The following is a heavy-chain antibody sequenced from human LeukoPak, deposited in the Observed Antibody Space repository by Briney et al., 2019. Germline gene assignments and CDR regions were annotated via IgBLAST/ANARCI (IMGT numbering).Heavy chain of an antibody. Sequence: ASVKVSCKTSAYTFTNYDINRVRQASGQGLEWMGWMNPNSGVTGYAQKFQGRVSMTRDTSINTAYLELSSLRSEDTAVYYCARGPIYPRSGDYPNYYLDYWGQGTLVTVSS. CDR2: MNPNSGVT. V-gene: IGHV1-8*01. J-gene: IGHJ4*02. CDR1: AYTFTNYD. D-gene: IGHD3-22*01. CDR3: ARGPIYPRSGDYPNYYLDY.